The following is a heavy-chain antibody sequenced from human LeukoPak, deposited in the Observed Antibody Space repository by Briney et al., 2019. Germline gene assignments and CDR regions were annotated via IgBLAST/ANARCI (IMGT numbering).Heavy chain of an antibody. Sequence: PGGSLTLSCRGSGYIFTSYWIGWVRQMPGKGLEWMGIIYPGESDTRYSPSFQGQVTISADKSISTAYLQWSSLKASDTAMYYCARHHVCSGGSCYSGDYWGQGTLVTVSS. CDR3: ARHHVCSGGSCYSGDY. D-gene: IGHD2-15*01. CDR2: IYPGESDT. J-gene: IGHJ4*02. CDR1: GYIFTSYW. V-gene: IGHV5-51*01.